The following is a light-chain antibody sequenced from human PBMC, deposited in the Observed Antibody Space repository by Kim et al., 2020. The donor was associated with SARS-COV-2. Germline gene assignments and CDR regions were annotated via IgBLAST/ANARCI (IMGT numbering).Light chain of an antibody. Sequence: DIQMTQSPSSLSASVGDRVTITCRASQSITNHLNWFQQNPGKAPKLLIYAASSLQSGVPSRFSGSGSGTDFTLTISSLQPEDFATYYCQQNYSTPFTFGPGTKVEIK. V-gene: IGKV1-39*01. J-gene: IGKJ3*01. CDR2: AAS. CDR1: QSITNH. CDR3: QQNYSTPFT.